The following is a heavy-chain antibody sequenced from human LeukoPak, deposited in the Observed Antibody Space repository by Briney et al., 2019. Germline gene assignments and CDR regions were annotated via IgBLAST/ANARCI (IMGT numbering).Heavy chain of an antibody. CDR3: ATLAVAGTGELDY. V-gene: IGHV1-69*02. J-gene: IGHJ4*02. Sequence: GSSVKVSCKASGGTFSSYTISWVRQAPGQGLEWMGRIIPILGIASYAQKFQGRVTITADKSTSTAYMELSSLRSEDTAVYYCATLAVAGTGELDYWGQGTLVTVSS. CDR1: GGTFSSYT. CDR2: IIPILGIA. D-gene: IGHD6-19*01.